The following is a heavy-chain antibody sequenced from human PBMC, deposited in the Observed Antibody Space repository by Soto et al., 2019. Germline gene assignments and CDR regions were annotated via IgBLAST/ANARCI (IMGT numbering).Heavy chain of an antibody. CDR3: ARGYYSGSNPASFDY. V-gene: IGHV1-69*12. Sequence: QLQLVQSGAEVREPGSSVKVSCKASGGTFSSYTVIWVRQAPGQGLEWMGGITPTLNIAKYAEKFQGRVTITADESTSTVNMHLSSLRSEDTAVYFCARGYYSGSNPASFDYWGQGNRVAVSS. CDR1: GGTFSSYT. D-gene: IGHD1-26*01. J-gene: IGHJ4*02. CDR2: ITPTLNIA.